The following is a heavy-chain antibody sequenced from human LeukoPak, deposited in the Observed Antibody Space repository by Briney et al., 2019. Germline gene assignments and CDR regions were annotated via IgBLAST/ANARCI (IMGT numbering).Heavy chain of an antibody. Sequence: SVKVSSKASLGTFSSSAISWVRQAPGRGLGWRGGIIPIFGTANSAQKFQGRVTITADKSTSTAHMELSSLRSGDTAVYYCAGSLTMVRGVQIDYWGEGTLVTVSS. CDR3: AGSLTMVRGVQIDY. D-gene: IGHD3-10*01. V-gene: IGHV1-69*06. J-gene: IGHJ4*02. CDR1: LGTFSSSA. CDR2: IIPIFGTA.